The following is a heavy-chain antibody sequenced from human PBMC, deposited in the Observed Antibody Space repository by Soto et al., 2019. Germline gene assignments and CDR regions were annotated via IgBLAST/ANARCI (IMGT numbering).Heavy chain of an antibody. CDR1: GFTFSSYS. CDR3: ARVRYYYHGMDV. CDR2: ISSSSSTI. J-gene: IGHJ6*02. Sequence: EVQLVESGGGLVQPGGSLRLSCAASGFTFSSYSMNWVRQAPGKGLEWVSYISSSSSTIYYADSVKGRFTISRDNAKNSLYVQMNSLGDEDTAVYYCARVRYYYHGMDVWGQGTTVTVSS. V-gene: IGHV3-48*02.